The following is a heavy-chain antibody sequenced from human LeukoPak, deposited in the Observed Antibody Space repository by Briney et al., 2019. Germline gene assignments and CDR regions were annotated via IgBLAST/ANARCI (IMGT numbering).Heavy chain of an antibody. CDR2: TRSKAYGGTT. CDR3: TTQVYDFWSGYFDY. V-gene: IGHV3-49*04. J-gene: IGHJ4*02. Sequence: PGRSLRLSCTASGFTSGDYLMSWVRQAPGKGLEWVGFTRSKAYGGTTEYAASVKGRFTISGDDSKTIAYLQMNSLKTEDTAVYYCTTQVYDFWSGYFDYWGQGTLVTVSS. D-gene: IGHD3-3*01. CDR1: GFTSGDYL.